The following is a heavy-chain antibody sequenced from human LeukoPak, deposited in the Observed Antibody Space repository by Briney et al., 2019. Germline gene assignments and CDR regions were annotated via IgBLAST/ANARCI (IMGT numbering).Heavy chain of an antibody. D-gene: IGHD4-17*01. CDR1: GGSISSGDYY. CDR3: ARVASTVNWFDP. J-gene: IGHJ5*02. V-gene: IGHV4-30-4*01. CDR2: IYYSGST. Sequence: PSETLSLTCTVSGGSISSGDYYWSWIRQPPGKGLEWIGYIYYSGSTYYNPSLKSRVTISVDTSKNQFSLKLSSVTAADTAVYYCARVASTVNWFDPWGQGTLVTVSS.